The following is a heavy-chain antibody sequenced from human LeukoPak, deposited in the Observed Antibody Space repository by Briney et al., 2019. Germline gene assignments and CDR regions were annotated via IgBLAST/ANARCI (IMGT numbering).Heavy chain of an antibody. Sequence: SETLSLTCTVSGGSMKTFYWSWIRQPAGKGLEWVGHIFSRGTTNYNPSLKSRVTVSLDTSKNQFSLKLSSVTAADTAVYYCARGRYDNLTGHLARLDVWGQGTTVIVSS. CDR1: GGSMKTFY. D-gene: IGHD3-9*01. CDR3: ARGRYDNLTGHLARLDV. J-gene: IGHJ6*02. V-gene: IGHV4-4*07. CDR2: IFSRGTT.